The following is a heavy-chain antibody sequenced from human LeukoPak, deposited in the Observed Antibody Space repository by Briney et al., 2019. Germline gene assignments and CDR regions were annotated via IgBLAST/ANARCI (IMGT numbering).Heavy chain of an antibody. V-gene: IGHV3-20*04. Sequence: PGGSLRLSCAASGFTFDDYGVSWVRQAPGKGLEWVSGINWNGGSTGYADSVKGRFTTSRDNAKNSLYLQMNSLRAEDTALYYCARGALAYCGGDCYSVSDYWGQGTLVTVSS. CDR3: ARGALAYCGGDCYSVSDY. D-gene: IGHD2-21*02. CDR1: GFTFDDYG. J-gene: IGHJ4*02. CDR2: INWNGGST.